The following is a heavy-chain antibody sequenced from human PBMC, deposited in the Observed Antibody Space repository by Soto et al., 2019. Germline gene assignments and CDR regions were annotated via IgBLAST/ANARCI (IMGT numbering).Heavy chain of an antibody. J-gene: IGHJ4*02. CDR1: GYTFTTYG. CDR2: INTYNSRA. CDR3: ARDRDSSGSLSGY. V-gene: IGHV1-18*01. Sequence: GASVKVSCKASGYTFTTYGISWVRQAPGQGLEWMGGINTYNSRANYAQKFQGRVTMTTDTSSSTAYVELRSLRLDDTAVDYCARDRDSSGSLSGYWGQGTLVTVSS. D-gene: IGHD3-22*01.